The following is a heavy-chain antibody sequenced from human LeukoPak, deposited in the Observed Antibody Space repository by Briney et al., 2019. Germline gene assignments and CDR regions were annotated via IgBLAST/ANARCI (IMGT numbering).Heavy chain of an antibody. J-gene: IGHJ4*02. CDR3: ATQPIYYDSSGYHYD. D-gene: IGHD3-22*01. CDR1: GGSFSGYY. CDR2: INHSGST. Sequence: SETLSLTCAVYGGSFSGYYWSWIRQPPGKGLEWIGEINHSGSTNYNPSLKSRVTISVDTSKNQFSLKLSSVTAADTAVYYCATQPIYYDSSGYHYDRGQGTLVTVSS. V-gene: IGHV4-34*01.